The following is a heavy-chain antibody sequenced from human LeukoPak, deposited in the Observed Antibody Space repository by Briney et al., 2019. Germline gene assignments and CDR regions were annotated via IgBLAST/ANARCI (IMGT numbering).Heavy chain of an antibody. Sequence: PGGSLRLSCAASGFTFSSYAMSWVRQAPGKGLEWVAVIWYDGSNKYYADSVKGRFTISRDNSRNTLYLQMNSLRAEDTAVYYCARDQGYYYYGMDVWGQGTTVTVSS. CDR1: GFTFSSYA. CDR2: IWYDGSNK. V-gene: IGHV3-33*08. CDR3: ARDQGYYYYGMDV. J-gene: IGHJ6*02.